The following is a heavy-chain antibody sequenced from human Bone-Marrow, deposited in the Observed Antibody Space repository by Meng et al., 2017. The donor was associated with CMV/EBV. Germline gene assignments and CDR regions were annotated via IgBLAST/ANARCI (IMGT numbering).Heavy chain of an antibody. CDR2: ISSSSSYI. J-gene: IGHJ3*02. Sequence: GGSLRLPCAASGSTFSGYSMNGFRQAPGKGLEWVSSISSSSSYIYYADSVKGRFTITRDNAKNSLYLQMTRLRAEDTAVYYCARTHYDFWSGYSEGAFDIWGQGTMVTVSS. CDR1: GSTFSGYS. V-gene: IGHV3-21*01. D-gene: IGHD3-3*01. CDR3: ARTHYDFWSGYSEGAFDI.